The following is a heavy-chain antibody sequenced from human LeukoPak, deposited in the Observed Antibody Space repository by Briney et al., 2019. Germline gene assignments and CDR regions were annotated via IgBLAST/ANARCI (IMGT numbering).Heavy chain of an antibody. J-gene: IGHJ1*01. V-gene: IGHV4-59*06. CDR2: IYYSGST. Sequence: PSETLSLTCTVSGGSISSYYWSWIRQHPGKGLEWIGYIYYSGSTYYNPSLKSRDTISVDTSKNQFSLKLSSVTAADTAVYYCVSGSSGWLYFQHWGQGTLVTVSS. D-gene: IGHD6-19*01. CDR3: VSGSSGWLYFQH. CDR1: GGSISSYY.